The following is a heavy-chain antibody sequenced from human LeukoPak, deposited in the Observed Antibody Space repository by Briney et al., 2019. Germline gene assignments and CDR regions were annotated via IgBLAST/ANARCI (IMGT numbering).Heavy chain of an antibody. CDR3: TRVDRDQEAFDI. CDR1: GFTFSSYA. Sequence: PGGSLRLSCAASGFTFSSYAMSWVRQAPGKGLEWVGRSRNKANSYTTEYAASVKGRFTISRDDSKNPLYLQMNSLKTEDTAVYYCTRVDRDQEAFDIWGRGTRVTVSS. D-gene: IGHD2-21*02. V-gene: IGHV3-72*01. J-gene: IGHJ3*02. CDR2: SRNKANSYTT.